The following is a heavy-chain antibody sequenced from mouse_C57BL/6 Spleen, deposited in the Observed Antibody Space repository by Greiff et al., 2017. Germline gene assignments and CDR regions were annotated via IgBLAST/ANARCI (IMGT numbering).Heavy chain of an antibody. CDR3: ATSGYYGSSYYFDY. J-gene: IGHJ2*01. CDR2: INPSNGGT. V-gene: IGHV1-18*01. Sequence: EVQLQESGPELVKPGASVKLPCKASGYTFTDYNMDWVKQSHGKSLEWIGDINPSNGGTIYNQKFKGKATLPVDKSSRTAYMELRSLTTEDTSVYYCATSGYYGSSYYFDYWGQGTTLTGSS. CDR1: GYTFTDYN. D-gene: IGHD1-1*01.